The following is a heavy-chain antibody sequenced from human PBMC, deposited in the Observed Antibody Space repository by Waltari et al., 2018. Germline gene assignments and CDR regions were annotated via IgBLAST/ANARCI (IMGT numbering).Heavy chain of an antibody. CDR3: TKDLTTAPGNVNWFHP. CDR2: LSGSGGDT. D-gene: IGHD1-1*01. J-gene: IGHJ5*02. CDR1: GFTFDIYA. Sequence: EVQLLESGGGSAQPGESLRLSCAASGFTFDIYAMSWVRQAPGKGLGGVSILSGSGGDTYYADSVKGRFTVSRDNSKNKVYLQMNNLRAEDTAVYYCTKDLTTAPGNVNWFHPWGQGTLVTVSS. V-gene: IGHV3-23*01.